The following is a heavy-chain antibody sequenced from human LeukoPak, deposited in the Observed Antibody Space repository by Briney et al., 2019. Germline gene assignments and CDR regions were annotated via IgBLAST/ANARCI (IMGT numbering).Heavy chain of an antibody. Sequence: GGSLRLSCAASGFTFSSYAMHWVRQAPGKGLEWVAVISYDGSNKYYADSVKGRFTISRDNSKNTLYLQMNSLRAEDTAVYYCAKSTGATGSGAWGQGTLVTVSS. D-gene: IGHD2-8*02. J-gene: IGHJ5*02. CDR2: ISYDGSNK. CDR3: AKSTGATGSGA. CDR1: GFTFSSYA. V-gene: IGHV3-30-3*02.